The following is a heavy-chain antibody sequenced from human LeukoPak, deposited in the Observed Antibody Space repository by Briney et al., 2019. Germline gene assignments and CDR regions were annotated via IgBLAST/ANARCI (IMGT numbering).Heavy chain of an antibody. CDR3: AKDSDYYSSGWGEPNWFDP. J-gene: IGHJ5*02. Sequence: PGGSLRLSCAASGFTFSSYGMHWVRQAPGKGLEWVAVISYDGSNKYYADSVKGRFTISRDNPKNTLYLQMNSLRAEDTAVYYCAKDSDYYSSGWGEPNWFDPWGQGTLVTVSS. D-gene: IGHD6-19*01. CDR1: GFTFSSYG. CDR2: ISYDGSNK. V-gene: IGHV3-30*18.